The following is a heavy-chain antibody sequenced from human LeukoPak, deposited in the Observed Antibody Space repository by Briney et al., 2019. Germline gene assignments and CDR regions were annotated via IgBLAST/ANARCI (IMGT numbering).Heavy chain of an antibody. CDR3: ARDLRPYYYDSSGYGY. CDR1: GGSFSGYY. V-gene: IGHV4-34*01. CDR2: INHSGST. J-gene: IGHJ4*02. Sequence: NPSETLSLTCAVYGGSFSGYYWSWIRQPPGKGLEWIGEINHSGSTNYNPSLKSRVTISVDTSKNQFSLKLSSVTAADTAVYYCARDLRPYYYDSSGYGYWGQGTLVTVSS. D-gene: IGHD3-22*01.